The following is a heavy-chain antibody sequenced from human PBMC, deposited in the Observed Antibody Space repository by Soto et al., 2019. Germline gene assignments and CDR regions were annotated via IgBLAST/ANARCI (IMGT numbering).Heavy chain of an antibody. D-gene: IGHD3-10*01. CDR2: IDPSDDYT. J-gene: IGHJ5*02. CDR1: GYSFSGYW. Sequence: EVQLVQSGAEVKKPGESLRISCKGSGYSFSGYWINWVRLMPGKGLEWLGRIDPSDDYTDYRPSFQGHATISVDKSLNTSYLQWSSLRTSDTAIYYCVRARFCESGIPWVDPWGQGTHVTVS. V-gene: IGHV5-10-1*01. CDR3: VRARFCESGIPWVDP.